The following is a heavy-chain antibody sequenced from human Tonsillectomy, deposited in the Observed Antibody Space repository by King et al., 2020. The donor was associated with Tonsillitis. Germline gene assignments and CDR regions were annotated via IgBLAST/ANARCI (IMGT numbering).Heavy chain of an antibody. Sequence: QVQLQQWGAGLLKPSETLSLTCAVYGGTFSGYYWSWIRQPPGKGLEWIGEINDSESTNYNPSLKSRVTISVDPSKNQFSLKLSSVTAADPAVYYCARVYDSSGYLGYWGQGTRVTVSS. J-gene: IGHJ4*02. V-gene: IGHV4-34*01. D-gene: IGHD3-22*01. CDR3: ARVYDSSGYLGY. CDR1: GGTFSGYY. CDR2: INDSEST.